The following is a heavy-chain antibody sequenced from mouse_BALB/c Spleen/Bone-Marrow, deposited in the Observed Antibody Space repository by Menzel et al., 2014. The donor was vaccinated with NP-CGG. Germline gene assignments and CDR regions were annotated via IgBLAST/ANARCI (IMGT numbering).Heavy chain of an antibody. D-gene: IGHD3-1*01. Sequence: EVMLVESGGGLVKPGGSLKLSCAASGFIFSYYAMSWVRQSPEERLEWVAEISSGGSYTYYPDTVTGRFTISRDNAKNTLYLEMSSLRSEDTAMYYCTRDRGDYWGQGTSVTVSS. J-gene: IGHJ4*01. CDR2: ISSGGSYT. CDR1: GFIFSYYA. V-gene: IGHV5-9-4*01. CDR3: TRDRGDY.